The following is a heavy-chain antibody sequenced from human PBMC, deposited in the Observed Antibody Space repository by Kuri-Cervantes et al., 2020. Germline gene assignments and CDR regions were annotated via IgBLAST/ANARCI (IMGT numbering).Heavy chain of an antibody. V-gene: IGHV4-30-2*01. Sequence: SCAVSGGSISSGGYSWSWIRQPPGKGLEWIGYIYHSGSTYYNPSLKSRVTISVDTSKNQFSLKLSSVTAADTAVYYCARVPNKLEGFEGGPDNWFDPWGQGTLVTVSS. J-gene: IGHJ5*02. CDR3: ARVPNKLEGFEGGPDNWFDP. D-gene: IGHD3-16*01. CDR2: IYHSGST. CDR1: GGSISSGGYS.